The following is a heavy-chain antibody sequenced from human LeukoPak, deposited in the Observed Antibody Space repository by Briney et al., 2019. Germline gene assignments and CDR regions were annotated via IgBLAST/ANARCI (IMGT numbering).Heavy chain of an antibody. V-gene: IGHV6-1*01. D-gene: IGHD2-15*01. CDR2: TYYRSKWSN. CDR3: ARVTSGVFGF. CDR1: GDSVSSNTVT. Sequence: SQTLSLTCAISGDSVSSNTVTWNWIRQSPSRGLEWLGRTYYRSKWSNDYAVFVKSRITINPDTSKNQFSLQLNSVTPEDTVVYYCARVTSGVFGFWGQGTLVTVSS. J-gene: IGHJ4*02.